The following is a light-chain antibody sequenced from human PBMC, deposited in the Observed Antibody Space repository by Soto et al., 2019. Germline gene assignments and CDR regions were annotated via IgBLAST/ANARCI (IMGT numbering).Light chain of an antibody. CDR3: QSYDSSLSGVWVV. J-gene: IGLJ2*01. CDR2: GNS. V-gene: IGLV1-40*01. CDR1: SSNIGAGYD. Sequence: QSVLTQPPSVSGAPGQRVTISCTGSSSNIGAGYDVHWYQQLPGTAPKLLIYGNSNRPSGVPDRFSGSKSGTSASLAITGLQAEDEADYYCQSYDSSLSGVWVVFGGGTKLTVL.